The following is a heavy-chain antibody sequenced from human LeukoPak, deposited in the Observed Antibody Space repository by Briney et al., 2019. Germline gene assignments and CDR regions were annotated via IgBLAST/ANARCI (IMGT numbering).Heavy chain of an antibody. CDR3: ARGYSSGWYYWFDP. V-gene: IGHV4-4*07. D-gene: IGHD6-19*01. Sequence: SETLSLTCTVSGGSISSYYWSWIRQPAGKGLEWIGRIYTSGSTNYNPSLKSRVTMSVGTSKNQFSLKLSSVTAADTAVYYCARGYSSGWYYWFDPWGQGTLVTVSS. CDR1: GGSISSYY. CDR2: IYTSGST. J-gene: IGHJ5*02.